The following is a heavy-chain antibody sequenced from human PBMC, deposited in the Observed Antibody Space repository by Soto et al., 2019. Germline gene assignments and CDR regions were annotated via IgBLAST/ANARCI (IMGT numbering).Heavy chain of an antibody. V-gene: IGHV4-39*01. CDR2: IYYSGST. D-gene: IGHD5-12*01. CDR3: VRHAQWIIRAY. J-gene: IGHJ4*02. Sequence: LCLTCTVSGGSISSRSYYWGWVRQTQGKGLEWIGYIYYSGSTYYNPSLKSRVTISVDTSKNQFSLKLSSVTAADTAVYYCVRHAQWIIRAYWGQGSLVTVSS. CDR1: GGSISSRSYY.